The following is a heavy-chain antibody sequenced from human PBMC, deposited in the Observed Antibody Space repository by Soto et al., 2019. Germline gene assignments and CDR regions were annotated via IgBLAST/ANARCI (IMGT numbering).Heavy chain of an antibody. D-gene: IGHD5-18*01. CDR1: GFTFSSYS. Sequence: GGSLRLSCAASGFTFSSYSMNWVRQAPGKGLEWVSSISSSSSYIYYADAVKGRFTISRDNAKNSLYLQMNSLRAEDTAVYYCARGRQLWADAFDIWGQGTMVTVSS. CDR2: ISSSSSYI. J-gene: IGHJ3*02. CDR3: ARGRQLWADAFDI. V-gene: IGHV3-21*01.